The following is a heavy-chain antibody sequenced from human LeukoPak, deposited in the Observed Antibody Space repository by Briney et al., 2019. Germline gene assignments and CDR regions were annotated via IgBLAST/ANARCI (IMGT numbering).Heavy chain of an antibody. V-gene: IGHV3-74*01. CDR3: ARDPDGYPGYYFDY. J-gene: IGHJ4*02. D-gene: IGHD5-24*01. CDR2: ITNDGSST. Sequence: PPGGSLRLSCAASGLTFSSHWMHWVRQAPGKGLVWVSRITNDGSSTTYADSVKGRFTISRDNAKNMLYLQVNSLRAEDTAVYYCARDPDGYPGYYFDYWGQGTLVTVSS. CDR1: GLTFSSHW.